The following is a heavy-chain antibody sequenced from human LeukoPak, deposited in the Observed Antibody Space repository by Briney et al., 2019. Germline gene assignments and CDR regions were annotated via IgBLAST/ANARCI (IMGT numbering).Heavy chain of an antibody. Sequence: GGSLRLSCSASGFTFRNYGMHWVRQAPGKGLEWVSFIQSDESNKYYSDSVKGRFTISRDNSKNMLYLQMSSLRPEDTAVYYCARVSDFWSGYFRDRPTGLVDYWGQGTLVTVSS. V-gene: IGHV3-30*02. CDR3: ARVSDFWSGYFRDRPTGLVDY. D-gene: IGHD3-3*01. CDR2: IQSDESNK. J-gene: IGHJ4*02. CDR1: GFTFRNYG.